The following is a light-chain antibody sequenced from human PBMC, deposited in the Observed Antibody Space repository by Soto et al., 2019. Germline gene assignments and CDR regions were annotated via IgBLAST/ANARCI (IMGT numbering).Light chain of an antibody. CDR3: QQYSNWPPIT. CDR2: GAS. V-gene: IGKV3-15*01. CDR1: QSVSSN. J-gene: IGKJ5*01. Sequence: DIVMTQSPATLSVSPGERATLSCRASQSVSSNLAWYQQKPGQAPRLLIYGASTRATGIPARFSGSGSGTEFTLTISSLQSEDFAVYYCQQYSNWPPITFGQGTRLEIK.